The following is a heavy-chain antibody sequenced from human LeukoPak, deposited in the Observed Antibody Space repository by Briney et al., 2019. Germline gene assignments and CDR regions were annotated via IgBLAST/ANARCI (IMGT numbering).Heavy chain of an antibody. CDR3: AREINYYFYMDV. J-gene: IGHJ6*03. CDR1: GFTFSDYS. CDR2: ISDGGGNT. Sequence: GGSLRLSCAASGFTFSDYSFHWVREAPGNGLEWVAVISDGGGNTYYADSVEGRFTVSRDNSKNTLYLQMTSLRAEDTAVYYCAREINYYFYMDVWGKGTTVAVS. V-gene: IGHV3-30*01.